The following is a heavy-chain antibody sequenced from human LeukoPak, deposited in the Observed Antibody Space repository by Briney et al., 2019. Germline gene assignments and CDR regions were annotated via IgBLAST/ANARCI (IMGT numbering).Heavy chain of an antibody. J-gene: IGHJ6*03. Sequence: GSSLRLSCAVSGFSFSSYGMHWVRQAPGKGLEWVAVIPFDGNNEYYEDSVKGRFTISRDNSKNTLYLQMNSLRAEDTAVYYCAKVKQQLVVYYYYYMDVWGKGTTVTISS. CDR2: IPFDGNNE. V-gene: IGHV3-30*18. CDR3: AKVKQQLVVYYYYYMDV. D-gene: IGHD6-13*01. CDR1: GFSFSSYG.